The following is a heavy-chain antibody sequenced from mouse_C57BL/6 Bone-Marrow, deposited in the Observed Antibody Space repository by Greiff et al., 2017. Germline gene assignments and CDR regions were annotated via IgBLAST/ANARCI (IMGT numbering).Heavy chain of an antibody. J-gene: IGHJ4*01. Sequence: VHLVESGAELARPGASVKLSCKASGYTFTSYGISWVKQRTGQGLEWIGEIYPRSGNTYYNEKFKGKATLTADKSSSTAYMELRSLTSEDSAVYFCARERAYYSNQYAMDYWGQGTSVTVSS. D-gene: IGHD2-5*01. CDR2: IYPRSGNT. V-gene: IGHV1-81*01. CDR3: ARERAYYSNQYAMDY. CDR1: GYTFTSYG.